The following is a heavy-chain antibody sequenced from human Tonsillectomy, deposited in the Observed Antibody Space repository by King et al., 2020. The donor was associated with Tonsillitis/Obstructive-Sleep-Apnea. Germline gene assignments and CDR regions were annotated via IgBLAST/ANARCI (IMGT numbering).Heavy chain of an antibody. CDR1: GGTFSSYA. D-gene: IGHD3-10*01. Sequence: QLVQSGAEVKKPGSSVRVSCKASGGTFSSYAISWVRQAPGQGLEWMGGIIPISGTVNYAQKFQGRVSITADKSTSTAYMELSSLGSEEAALYYCARDLSATMVRGVFITGGWFDPWGQGTLVTVSS. CDR3: ARDLSATMVRGVFITGGWFDP. J-gene: IGHJ5*02. V-gene: IGHV1-69*06. CDR2: IIPISGTV.